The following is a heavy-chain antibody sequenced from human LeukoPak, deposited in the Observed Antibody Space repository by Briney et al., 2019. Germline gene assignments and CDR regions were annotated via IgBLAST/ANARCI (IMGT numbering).Heavy chain of an antibody. D-gene: IGHD3-10*01. J-gene: IGHJ2*01. V-gene: IGHV4-59*08. CDR3: ARGGLTMVRGLYWYFDL. CDR1: GGSISSYY. Sequence: SETLSLTCTVSGGSISSYYWSWIRQPPGKGLGWIGYIYYSGSTNYNPSLKSRVTISVDTSKNQFSLKLSSVTAADTAVYYCARGGLTMVRGLYWYFDLWGRGTLVTVSS. CDR2: IYYSGST.